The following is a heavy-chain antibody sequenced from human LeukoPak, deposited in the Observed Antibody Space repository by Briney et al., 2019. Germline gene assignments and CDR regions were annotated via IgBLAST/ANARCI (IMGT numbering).Heavy chain of an antibody. J-gene: IGHJ4*02. CDR3: ARGTSGSYLDY. CDR1: GFTFTSYE. Sequence: GGSLRLSCAASGFTFTSYEMNWVRQAPGKGLEWVSYISSSGSSICQADSVKGRFTISRDKAKNSLYLQMNSLRAEDTAVYYCARGTSGSYLDYWGQGTLVTVSS. V-gene: IGHV3-48*03. D-gene: IGHD1-26*01. CDR2: ISSSGSSI.